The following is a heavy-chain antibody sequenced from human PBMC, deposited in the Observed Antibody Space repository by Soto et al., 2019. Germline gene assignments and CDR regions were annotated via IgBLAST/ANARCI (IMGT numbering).Heavy chain of an antibody. CDR3: ASGTAAPAQ. J-gene: IGHJ1*01. CDR2: ISTSGGTT. Sequence: EVQLLESGGGLEQPGGSLRLSCAASGFTFSNFDMSWVRQAPGKGLEWVSGISTSGGTTYYADSVKGRFTSSRDNSKNTLYLQMTSLRAEDTAVYYCASGTAAPAQWGQGTLVTVSS. CDR1: GFTFSNFD. V-gene: IGHV3-23*01. D-gene: IGHD6-13*01.